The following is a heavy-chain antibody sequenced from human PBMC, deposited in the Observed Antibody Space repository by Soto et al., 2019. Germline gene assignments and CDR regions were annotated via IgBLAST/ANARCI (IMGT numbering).Heavy chain of an antibody. V-gene: IGHV5-51*01. CDR3: ARSLRFLEWLSIAPFDY. J-gene: IGHJ4*02. CDR2: IYPGDSDT. D-gene: IGHD3-3*01. CDR1: GYSFTIYW. Sequence: EESLTISCQVPGYSFTIYWIGWVLQMPGKGLEWMGIIYPGDSDTRYSPSFQGQVTISADKSISTAYLQWSSLKASDTAMYYCARSLRFLEWLSIAPFDYWGQGTMVTVSS.